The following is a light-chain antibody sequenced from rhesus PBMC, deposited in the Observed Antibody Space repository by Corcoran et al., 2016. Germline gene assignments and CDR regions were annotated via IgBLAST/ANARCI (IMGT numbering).Light chain of an antibody. CDR3: QQYSSRPLT. CDR1: QGISSW. CDR2: KAS. Sequence: DIQMTQSPSSLSASVGDTVTITCRASQGISSWLAWYQQNPGKAPKLLIYKASSLQSGVPSRFSGSGSGTDFTLTISSMQSEDFAVYYCQQYSSRPLTVGGGTKVEIK. J-gene: IGKJ4*01. V-gene: IGKV1-22*01.